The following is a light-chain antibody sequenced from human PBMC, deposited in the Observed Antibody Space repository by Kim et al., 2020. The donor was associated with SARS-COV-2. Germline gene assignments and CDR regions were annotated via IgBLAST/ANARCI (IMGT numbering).Light chain of an antibody. CDR1: QSLLHRNGYHY. CDR3: MESLQLGG. CDR2: LGS. V-gene: IGKV2-28*01. Sequence: EPASISCRSSQSLLHRNGYHYLDWYLQKPGQSPQLLIYLGSNRASGVPDRFSGSGSGTDFTLKISRVEAEDVGVYYWMESLQLGGFGGGTKVDIK. J-gene: IGKJ4*01.